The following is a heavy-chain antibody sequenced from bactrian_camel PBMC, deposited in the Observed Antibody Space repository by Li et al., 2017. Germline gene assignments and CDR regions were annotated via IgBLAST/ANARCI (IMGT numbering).Heavy chain of an antibody. V-gene: IGHV3S53*01. CDR2: IDPNGST. D-gene: IGHD3*01. Sequence: VQLVESGGGSVQAGGSLRLSCVASGYRTTKGTMGWFRQTPGKRREGVAAIDPNGSTEYTDSVTGRFSISKDNAKNTLYLQMNSLKPEDTAMYYCTKDRSYGTRNWVQSTRGQGTQVTVS. CDR3: TKDRSYGTRNWVQST. J-gene: IGHJ4*01. CDR1: GYRTTKGT.